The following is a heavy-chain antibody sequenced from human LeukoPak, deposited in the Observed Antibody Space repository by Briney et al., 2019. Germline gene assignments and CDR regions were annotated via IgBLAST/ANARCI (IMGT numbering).Heavy chain of an antibody. J-gene: IGHJ4*02. D-gene: IGHD3-22*01. CDR1: GLSFSSYW. CDR2: IQYDGTHK. V-gene: IGHV3-7*01. CDR3: ASSHDSSGND. Sequence: GGSLRLSCVASGLSFSSYWMAWVRQAPGKGLEWVAHIQYDGTHKFYADSVRGRFTISRDNAKNSLFLEMNSLRADDTAVYFCASSHDSSGNDWGQGTLVTVSS.